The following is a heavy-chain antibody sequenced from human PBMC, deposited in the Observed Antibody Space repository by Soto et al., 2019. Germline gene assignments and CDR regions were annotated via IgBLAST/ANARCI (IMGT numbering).Heavy chain of an antibody. CDR2: VSGSGGST. Sequence: EVQLLESGGGLVQPGGSLRLSCAASGFTFSSYAMSWVRQAPGKGLEWVSAVSGSGGSTYYADSVKGRFTISRDNSKNTLYLQMNSLRAEDTAVYYCAKFGADSSGYYPPPFDYWGQGTLVTVSS. CDR1: GFTFSSYA. CDR3: AKFGADSSGYYPPPFDY. J-gene: IGHJ4*02. D-gene: IGHD3-22*01. V-gene: IGHV3-23*01.